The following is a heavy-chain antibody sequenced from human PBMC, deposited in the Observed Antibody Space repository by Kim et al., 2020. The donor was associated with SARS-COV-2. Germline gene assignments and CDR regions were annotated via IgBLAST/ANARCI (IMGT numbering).Heavy chain of an antibody. CDR3: AKRVSGELLLYFGY. J-gene: IGHJ4*02. V-gene: IGHV3-23*01. D-gene: IGHD1-7*01. Sequence: YSGKGRFTISIDESKNSRYLQMNSLRAEDTSVYYCAKRVSGELLLYFGYWGQGTLVTVSS.